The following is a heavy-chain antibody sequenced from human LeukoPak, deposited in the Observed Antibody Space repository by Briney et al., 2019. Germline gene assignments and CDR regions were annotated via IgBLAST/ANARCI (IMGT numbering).Heavy chain of an antibody. CDR3: ARAGGYSYDHNPSAFDI. CDR2: INPNSGGT. J-gene: IGHJ3*02. CDR1: GYTFTDYY. D-gene: IGHD5-18*01. V-gene: IGHV1-2*04. Sequence: ASVTVSCTASGYTFTDYYMHWVRQAPGQGLEWMGWINPNSGGTNCAQKFQGWVTMTRDTSISTAYMELSRLRSDDMAVYYCARAGGYSYDHNPSAFDIWGQGTMVTVSS.